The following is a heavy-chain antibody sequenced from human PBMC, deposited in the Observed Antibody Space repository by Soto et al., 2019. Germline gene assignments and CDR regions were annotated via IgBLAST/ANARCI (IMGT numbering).Heavy chain of an antibody. CDR1: GFTFSSYA. CDR3: AKEVPQIAAAGRYNWFDP. V-gene: IGHV3-23*01. Sequence: PGGSLRLSCAASGFTFSSYAMSWVRQAPGKGLEWVSAISGSGGSTYYADSVKGRFTISRDNSKNTLYLQMNSLRAEDTAVYYCAKEVPQIAAAGRYNWFDPWGQGTLVTVSS. J-gene: IGHJ5*02. CDR2: ISGSGGST. D-gene: IGHD6-13*01.